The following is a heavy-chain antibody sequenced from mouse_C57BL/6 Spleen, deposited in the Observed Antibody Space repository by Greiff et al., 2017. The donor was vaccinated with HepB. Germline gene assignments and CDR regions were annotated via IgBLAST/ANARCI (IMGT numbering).Heavy chain of an antibody. V-gene: IGHV1-47*01. Sequence: QVQLKESGAELVKPGASVKMSCKASGYTFTTYPIEWMKQNHGKSLEWIGNFHPYNDDTKYNEKFKGKATLTVEKSSSTVYLELSRLTSDDSAVYYCARGDYYGSSPHWYFGVWGTGTTVTVSS. CDR1: GYTFTTYP. D-gene: IGHD1-1*01. CDR3: ARGDYYGSSPHWYFGV. J-gene: IGHJ1*03. CDR2: FHPYNDDT.